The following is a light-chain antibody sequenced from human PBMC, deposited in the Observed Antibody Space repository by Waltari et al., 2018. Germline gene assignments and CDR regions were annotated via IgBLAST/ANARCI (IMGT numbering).Light chain of an antibody. CDR1: SSDVGSYNL. CDR2: EGS. V-gene: IGLV2-23*01. Sequence: QSALTQPASVSGSPGQSITISCPGPSSDVGSYNLFPWYQQHPGKAPKLMIYEGSKRPSGVSNRFSGSKSGNTASLTISGLQAEDEADYYCCSYAGSSTLVFGGGTKLTVL. CDR3: CSYAGSSTLV. J-gene: IGLJ2*01.